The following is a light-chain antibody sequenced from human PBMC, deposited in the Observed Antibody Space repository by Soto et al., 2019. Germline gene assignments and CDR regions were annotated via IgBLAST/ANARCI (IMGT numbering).Light chain of an antibody. V-gene: IGKV1-33*01. Sequence: DIQMPQSPSSLSASEGARVTITCQSSHDVSRNLNWFQQKPGEAPQLLIYDASNLERGVPSRFSGSGSGTDFTLTVSSLQPEDVATDYCQQYNSMLSFGGGTEVEIK. CDR2: DAS. J-gene: IGKJ4*01. CDR3: QQYNSMLS. CDR1: HDVSRN.